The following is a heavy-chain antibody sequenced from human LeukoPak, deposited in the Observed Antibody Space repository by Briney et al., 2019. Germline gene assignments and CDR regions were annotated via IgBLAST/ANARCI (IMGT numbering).Heavy chain of an antibody. V-gene: IGHV4-34*01. J-gene: IGHJ3*02. CDR3: ARLGGGNSAYSYAFDI. D-gene: IGHD4-23*01. Sequence: SETLSLTCAVYGGSFSGYYWSWIRQPPGKGLEWIGEINHSGSTNYNPSLKSRVTISVDTSKNQFSLKLSSVTATDTAVYYCARLGGGNSAYSYAFDIWGQGTMVTVSS. CDR2: INHSGST. CDR1: GGSFSGYY.